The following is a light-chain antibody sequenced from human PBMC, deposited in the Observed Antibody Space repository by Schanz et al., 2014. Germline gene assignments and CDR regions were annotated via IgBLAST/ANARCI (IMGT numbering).Light chain of an antibody. J-gene: IGKJ4*01. CDR3: QQYGSSLT. CDR2: GAS. V-gene: IGKV3-20*01. CDR1: QSVSGY. Sequence: EIVLTQSPATLSLSPGERATLSCRASQSVSGYLGWYQQKPGQAPRLLIYGASNRATGIPDRFSGSGSGTDFTLTISRLEPEDFAVYYCQQYGSSLTFGGGTKVEIK.